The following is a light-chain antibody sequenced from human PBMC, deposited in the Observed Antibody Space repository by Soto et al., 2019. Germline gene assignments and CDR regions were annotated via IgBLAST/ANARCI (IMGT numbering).Light chain of an antibody. CDR2: GAS. CDR1: QSVDTTF. CDR3: QQYMSAVT. J-gene: IGKJ1*01. Sequence: EIVLTQSPGSLSLSPGQRATLSCRASQSVDTTFFAWYQKTPGQAPRLLIYGASKRATGIPDRFSGSGSVSDFTLIISMQAPEDLAVYYCQQYMSAVTFGQGTKVEIK. V-gene: IGKV3-20*01.